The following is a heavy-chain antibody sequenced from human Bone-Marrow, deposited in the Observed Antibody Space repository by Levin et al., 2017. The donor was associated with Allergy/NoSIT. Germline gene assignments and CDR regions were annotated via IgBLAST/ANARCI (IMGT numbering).Heavy chain of an antibody. CDR3: ARLSPAGFREGWYAFDV. D-gene: IGHD2-15*01. Sequence: GESLKISCAASDFTFINSEMNWVRQAPGRGLEWISYISSSGKTIHYADSVQGRFTISRDNTKRSMHLQMSSLRVEDTAVYYCARLSPAGFREGWYAFDVWGHGTLVIVSS. CDR1: DFTFINSE. CDR2: ISSSGKTI. V-gene: IGHV3-48*03. J-gene: IGHJ3*01.